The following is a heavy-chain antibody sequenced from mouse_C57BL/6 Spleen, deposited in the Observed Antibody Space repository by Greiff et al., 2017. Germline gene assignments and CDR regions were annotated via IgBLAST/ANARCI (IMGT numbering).Heavy chain of an antibody. Sequence: QVQLQQSGAELVRPGTSVKVSCKASGYAFTNYLIEWVKQRPGQGLEWIGVINPGSGGTNYNEKFKGKATLTADKSSSTAYMQLSSLTSEAAAVYFCAALTGGFAYWGQGTLVTVAA. J-gene: IGHJ3*01. CDR2: INPGSGGT. V-gene: IGHV1-54*01. CDR1: GYAFTNYL. D-gene: IGHD4-1*01. CDR3: AALTGGFAY.